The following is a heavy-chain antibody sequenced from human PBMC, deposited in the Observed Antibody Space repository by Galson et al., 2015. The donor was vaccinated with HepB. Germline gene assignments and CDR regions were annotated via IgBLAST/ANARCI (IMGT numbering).Heavy chain of an antibody. CDR2: IRSKAYGGTT. Sequence: SLRLSCAASGFTFGDYAMSWFRQAPGKGLEWVGFIRSKAYGGTTEYAASVKGRFTISRDDSKSIAYLQMNSLKTEDTAVYYCNIVVVAATGYFDYWGQGTLVTVSS. J-gene: IGHJ4*02. CDR1: GFTFGDYA. D-gene: IGHD2-15*01. V-gene: IGHV3-49*03. CDR3: NIVVVAATGYFDY.